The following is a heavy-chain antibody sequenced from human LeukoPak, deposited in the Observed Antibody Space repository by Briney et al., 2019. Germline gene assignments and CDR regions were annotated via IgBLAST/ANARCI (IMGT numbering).Heavy chain of an antibody. Sequence: ASVKVSCKASGYTFTGYYMHWVRQAPGQGLEWMGWINPNSGGTNYAQKFQGRVTMTRDTSISTAYMELSRLRSDDTAVYYCARTPTHLYYFDYWGQGTLVTVSS. V-gene: IGHV1-2*02. J-gene: IGHJ4*02. CDR2: INPNSGGT. CDR3: ARTPTHLYYFDY. CDR1: GYTFTGYY.